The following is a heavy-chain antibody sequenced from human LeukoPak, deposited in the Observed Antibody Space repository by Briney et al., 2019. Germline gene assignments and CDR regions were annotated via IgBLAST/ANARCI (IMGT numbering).Heavy chain of an antibody. D-gene: IGHD3-9*01. CDR2: IIPIFGTA. CDR1: GGTFSSYA. V-gene: IGHV1-69*06. CDR3: ARGYYDILTGYSN. Sequence: SVKVSCKASGGTFSSYAISWVRQAPGQGLEWMGGIIPIFGTANYAQKFQGRVTITADKSTSTAYMELSSLRSEDTTVYYCARGYYDILTGYSNWGQGTLVTVSS. J-gene: IGHJ4*02.